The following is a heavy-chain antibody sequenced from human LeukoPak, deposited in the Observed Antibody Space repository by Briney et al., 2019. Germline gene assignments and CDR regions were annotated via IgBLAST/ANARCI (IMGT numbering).Heavy chain of an antibody. V-gene: IGHV3-23*01. CDR3: AKWKYSNSGIDDY. CDR1: GFTFSNYA. J-gene: IGHJ4*02. Sequence: GGSLRLSCAASGFTFSNYAMSWVRQVPGKGLEWVSVISGSGDNTYYADSVKGQFTISRDNSKNMLYLQMNSLRAEDTAVYYCAKWKYSNSGIDDYWGQGTLVTVSS. D-gene: IGHD6-6*01. CDR2: ISGSGDNT.